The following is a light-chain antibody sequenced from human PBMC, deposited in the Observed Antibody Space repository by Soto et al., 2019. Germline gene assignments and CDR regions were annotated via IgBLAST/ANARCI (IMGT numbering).Light chain of an antibody. CDR1: SSNIGAGYD. J-gene: IGLJ2*01. V-gene: IGLV1-40*01. CDR3: QSYDSSLSAVV. Sequence: QSVLTQPPSVSGAPGQRVTISCTGSSSNIGAGYDVHWYQQLPGTAPKPLIYGNSNRPSGVPDRFSGSKSGTSASLAITGLQAEDEADYYCQSYDSSLSAVVFGGGTKGTVL. CDR2: GNS.